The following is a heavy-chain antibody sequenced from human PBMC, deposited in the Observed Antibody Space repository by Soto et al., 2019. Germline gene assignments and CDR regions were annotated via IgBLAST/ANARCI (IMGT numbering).Heavy chain of an antibody. V-gene: IGHV4-59*01. J-gene: IGHJ4*02. CDR3: ARVRGTAGKRYFDY. Sequence: QVQLQESGPRLVKPSETLSLTCTVSGGSMIAYYWNWMRQPPGKGLQWIGYTYYSGSTTYNPSLKSRVPISVDSSKNQFSLELDSVTPADTAVYYCARVRGTAGKRYFDYWGPGTLVTVSS. CDR1: GGSMIAYY. CDR2: TYYSGST. D-gene: IGHD6-13*01.